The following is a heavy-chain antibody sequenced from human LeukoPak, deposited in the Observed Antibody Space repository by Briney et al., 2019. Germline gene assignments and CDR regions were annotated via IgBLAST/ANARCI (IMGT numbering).Heavy chain of an antibody. CDR2: IIPIFGTA. CDR3: AREGHSSLGYDY. Sequence: APVKVSCKASGGTFSSYAISWVRQAPGQGLEWMGGIIPIFGTANYAQKFQGRVTITADESTSTAYMELSSLRSEDTAVYYCAREGHSSLGYDYWGQGTLVTVSS. CDR1: GGTFSSYA. J-gene: IGHJ4*02. V-gene: IGHV1-69*13. D-gene: IGHD3-16*01.